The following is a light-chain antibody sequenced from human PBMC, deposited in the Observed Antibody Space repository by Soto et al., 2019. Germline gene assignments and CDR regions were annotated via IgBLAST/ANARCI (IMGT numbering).Light chain of an antibody. Sequence: EIVLTQSPVTLSLSPGERATLSCRASQTVSNQLAWYQQKPGQAPRLLIYDASRRVTGIPARFSGSGAGTDFTLTLSSQEHDDFAVYYCQQRAGSSTFGQGTRLEMK. V-gene: IGKV3-11*01. CDR2: DAS. CDR3: QQRAGSST. J-gene: IGKJ5*01. CDR1: QTVSNQ.